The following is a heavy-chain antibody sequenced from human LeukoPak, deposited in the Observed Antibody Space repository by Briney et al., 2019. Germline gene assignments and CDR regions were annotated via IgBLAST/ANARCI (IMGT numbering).Heavy chain of an antibody. CDR1: GFTVSNDY. Sequence: GGSLRLSCAASGFTVSNDYMTWVRQAPGKGLEWVSIIYSGGNTYYADSVKGRFTISRDNSKNTVYLQMNSLRVEDTAVYYCARDSSLWFGATWGQGTLVIVSS. CDR2: IYSGGNT. J-gene: IGHJ4*02. CDR3: ARDSSLWFGAT. V-gene: IGHV3-53*01. D-gene: IGHD3-10*01.